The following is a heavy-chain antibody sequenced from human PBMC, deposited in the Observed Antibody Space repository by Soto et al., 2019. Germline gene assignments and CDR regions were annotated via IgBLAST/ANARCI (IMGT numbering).Heavy chain of an antibody. J-gene: IGHJ4*02. CDR2: THTSGGT. CDR3: ARGGTMSWNVLDF. Sequence: QVQLQESGPGLVRTSETLSLTCTVSGGSISSYYWTWIRQPAGKGLEWIGRTHTSGGTDYNSSLRTRVTISVDTCKNHVSLKLISVTAADTAMYYCARGGTMSWNVLDFWGQGTLVSVSS. V-gene: IGHV4-4*07. CDR1: GGSISSYY. D-gene: IGHD1-1*01.